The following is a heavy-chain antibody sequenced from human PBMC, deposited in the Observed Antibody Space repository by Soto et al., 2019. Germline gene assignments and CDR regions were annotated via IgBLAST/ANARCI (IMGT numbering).Heavy chain of an antibody. V-gene: IGHV1-18*01. CDR2: ISAYNGNT. CDR3: TRDGPAFDY. J-gene: IGHJ4*02. Sequence: QVQLVQSGAELKKPGASVKVSCKASGYTFTTYAISWVRQAPGQGLEWMGWISAYNGNTEYAQNLQGRVTMTTDTATSTAYMTLMSLRYDDTAVYSCTRDGPAFDYWGQGTLVTVSS. CDR1: GYTFTTYA.